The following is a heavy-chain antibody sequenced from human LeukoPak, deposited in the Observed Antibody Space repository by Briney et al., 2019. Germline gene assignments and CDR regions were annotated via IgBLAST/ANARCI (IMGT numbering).Heavy chain of an antibody. CDR2: IYYSGST. Sequence: SETLSLTCTVSGGSISSYYWSWIRQPPGEGLEWIGYIYYSGSTNYNPSLRSRVTISVDTSKNQFSLKLSSVTAADTAVYYCARDKSYCSSTSCPMGWFDPWGQGTLVTVSS. CDR3: ARDKSYCSSTSCPMGWFDP. J-gene: IGHJ5*02. D-gene: IGHD2-2*01. CDR1: GGSISSYY. V-gene: IGHV4-59*01.